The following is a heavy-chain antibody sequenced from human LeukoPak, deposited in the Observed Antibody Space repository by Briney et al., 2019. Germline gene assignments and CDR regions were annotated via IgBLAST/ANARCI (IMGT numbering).Heavy chain of an antibody. J-gene: IGHJ4*02. CDR3: ARYGATMIDY. V-gene: IGHV4-34*01. D-gene: IGHD1-26*01. Sequence: SETLSLTCTVSGGSISGYYWSWIRQPPGKGLEWIGEINHSGSTNYNPSLKSRVTISVDTSKNQFSLKLSSVTAADTAVYYCARYGATMIDYWGQGTLVTVSS. CDR1: GGSISGYY. CDR2: INHSGST.